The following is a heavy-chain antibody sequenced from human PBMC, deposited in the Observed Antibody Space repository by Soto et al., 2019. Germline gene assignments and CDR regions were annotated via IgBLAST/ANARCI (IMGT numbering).Heavy chain of an antibody. V-gene: IGHV5-10-1*01. Sequence: GESLKISCKGSGYSFTSYWISWVRQMPGKGLEWMGRIDPSDSYTNYSPSFQGHVTISADKSISTAYLQWSSLKASDTAMYYCARCGWAAYNHYYGMDVWGQGTTVTVSS. J-gene: IGHJ6*02. CDR2: IDPSDSYT. CDR3: ARCGWAAYNHYYGMDV. CDR1: GYSFTSYW. D-gene: IGHD6-19*01.